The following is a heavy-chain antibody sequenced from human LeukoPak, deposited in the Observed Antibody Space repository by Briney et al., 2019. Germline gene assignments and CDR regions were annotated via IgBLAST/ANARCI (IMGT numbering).Heavy chain of an antibody. Sequence: PGGSLRLSCAASGLTFSSYWMSWVRQAPGKGLEWIGEINHSGSTNYNPSLKSRVTISVDTSKNQFSLKLSSVTAADTAVYYCATTYYYDSSGYSNWFDPWGQGTLVTVSS. D-gene: IGHD3-22*01. CDR2: INHSGST. J-gene: IGHJ5*02. CDR1: GLTFSSYW. CDR3: ATTYYYDSSGYSNWFDP. V-gene: IGHV4-34*08.